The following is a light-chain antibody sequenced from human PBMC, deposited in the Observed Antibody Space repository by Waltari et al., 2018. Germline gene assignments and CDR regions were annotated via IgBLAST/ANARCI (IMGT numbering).Light chain of an antibody. CDR1: QSVLYSSNNKNY. V-gene: IGKV4-1*01. CDR2: WAT. CDR3: QHYYSIPRT. J-gene: IGKJ1*01. Sequence: VMNPSLDSLAASLRVRDTIKYKYTQSVLYSSNNKNYLAWYQQKPGQQPRLLIYWATNRESGVPDRCSGRGCGRDFTLTISSLQAGDVAVYYCQHYYSIPRTFGQGTKVEIK.